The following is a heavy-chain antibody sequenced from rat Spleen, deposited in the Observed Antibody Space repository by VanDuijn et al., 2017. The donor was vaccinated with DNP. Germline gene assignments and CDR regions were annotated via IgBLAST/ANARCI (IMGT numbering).Heavy chain of an antibody. D-gene: IGHD1-3*01. J-gene: IGHJ2*01. Sequence: VQLQESGPGLVKPSQSLSLTCTVSGFSLTSYGVSWVRQPPGKGLEWIAAISSGGSTYYNSALKSRLSISRDTSKSQVFLKMNSLQTEDTAIYFCTRFLTTVATTWGQGVMVTVSS. CDR3: TRFLTTVATT. CDR2: ISSGGST. CDR1: GFSLTSYG. V-gene: IGHV2S12*01.